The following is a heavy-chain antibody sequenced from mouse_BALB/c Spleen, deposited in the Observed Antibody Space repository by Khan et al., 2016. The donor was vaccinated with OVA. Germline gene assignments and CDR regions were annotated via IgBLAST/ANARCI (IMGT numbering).Heavy chain of an antibody. CDR2: INPSSGYT. CDR3: ARDRIDY. V-gene: IGHV1-7*01. J-gene: IGHJ2*01. CDR1: GYTFSTYW. Sequence: VQLQESGAELAKPGASVKMSCKASGYTFSTYWIHWVKQRPGQGLEWIGYINPSSGYTYYNQRFNDKATLTADKSSSTAYMQLSSLTSEDASVYYCARDRIDYWGQGTTLTVSS.